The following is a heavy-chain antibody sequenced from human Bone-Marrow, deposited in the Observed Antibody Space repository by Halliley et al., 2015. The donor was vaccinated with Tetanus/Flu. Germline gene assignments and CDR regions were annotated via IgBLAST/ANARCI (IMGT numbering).Heavy chain of an antibody. J-gene: IGHJ3*01. CDR2: IKTKSDGTTI. Sequence: RIKTKSDGTTIDYADSVKGRFIISRDDSERTLYLDMDSLKSEDTALYYVHLQAKKGGDSFDFWGQGTMVTVSS. V-gene: IGHV3-15*01. CDR3: HLQAKKGGDSFDF. D-gene: IGHD1-1*01.